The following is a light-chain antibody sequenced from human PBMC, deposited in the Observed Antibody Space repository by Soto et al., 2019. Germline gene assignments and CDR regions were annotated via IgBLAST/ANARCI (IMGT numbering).Light chain of an antibody. J-gene: IGKJ4*01. CDR2: TTS. CDR3: QQRSNWPALT. CDR1: QSVTSSC. Sequence: EIVLTQSPGTLSLSPGERATLTCTASQSVTSSCLAWYQRKPGQAPRLLINTTSIRATDIPDRFSGSGSGTDFTLTISRLEPEDFAVYYCQQRSNWPALTFGGGNKV. V-gene: IGKV3D-20*02.